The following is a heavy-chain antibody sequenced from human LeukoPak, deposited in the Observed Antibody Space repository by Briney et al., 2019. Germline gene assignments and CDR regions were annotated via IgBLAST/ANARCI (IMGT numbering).Heavy chain of an antibody. CDR2: ISGSGGST. CDR3: AKDPAVEYDSSELFDY. CDR1: GFTFSSYD. J-gene: IGHJ4*02. D-gene: IGHD3-22*01. Sequence: GGSLRLSCAASGFTFSSYDMSWVRQAPGKGLEWVSAISGSGGSTYYADSVKGRFTISRDNSKNTLYLQMNSLRAEDTAVYYCAKDPAVEYDSSELFDYWGQGTLVTVSS. V-gene: IGHV3-23*01.